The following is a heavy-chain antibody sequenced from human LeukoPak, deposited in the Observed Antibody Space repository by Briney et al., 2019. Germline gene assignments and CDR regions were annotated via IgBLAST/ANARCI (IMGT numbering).Heavy chain of an antibody. CDR2: ISSSSSHI. CDR3: ARDRWSSGTFDY. Sequence: PGGSLRLSCAASGFTFSSYSMNWVRQAPGKGLEWVSSISSSSSHIYYADSVKGRFTISRDNAKNSLYLQMNSLRAEDTAVYYCARDRWSSGTFDYWGQGTLVTVSS. J-gene: IGHJ4*02. D-gene: IGHD4-23*01. CDR1: GFTFSSYS. V-gene: IGHV3-21*01.